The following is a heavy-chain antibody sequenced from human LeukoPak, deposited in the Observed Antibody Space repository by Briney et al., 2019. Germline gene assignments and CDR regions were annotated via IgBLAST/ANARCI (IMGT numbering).Heavy chain of an antibody. V-gene: IGHV3-7*01. CDR2: IRKDGGER. J-gene: IGHJ4*02. CDR1: GFTFSTSW. Sequence: GGSLRLSCAASGFTFSTSWMSWVRQAPGKGLEWLANIRKDGGERYYVDSVKGRFTISRDNAENSLHLQMNSLRAEDTAVYYCATSLDAPGNYWGKEILVPVSS. CDR3: ATSLDAPGNY. D-gene: IGHD6-13*01.